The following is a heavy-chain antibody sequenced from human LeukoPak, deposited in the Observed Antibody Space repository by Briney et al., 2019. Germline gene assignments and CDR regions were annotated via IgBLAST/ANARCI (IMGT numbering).Heavy chain of an antibody. Sequence: ASVKVSCKTSGFTFTSYGISWMRQAPGQGLEWMAWLSANNGDTHYAQRLQGRVTLTTDTPTGTAYMEVRSLRSHDTAVYYCARKGMGSPLDFWGQGALVTVSS. CDR3: ARKGMGSPLDF. V-gene: IGHV1-18*04. CDR2: LSANNGDT. D-gene: IGHD3-10*01. J-gene: IGHJ4*02. CDR1: GFTFTSYG.